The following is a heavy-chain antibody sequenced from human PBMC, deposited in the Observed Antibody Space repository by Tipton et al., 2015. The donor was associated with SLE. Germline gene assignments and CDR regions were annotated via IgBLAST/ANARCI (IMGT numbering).Heavy chain of an antibody. J-gene: IGHJ5*02. CDR3: ARHYGADNWFDP. Sequence: SLRLSCAASGFTFSSYGMHWVRQAPGKGLEWVAFIRYDGSNKYYADSVKGRFSISRDNSKNTVYLQMNSLRVEDTAVFYCARHYGADNWFDPWGQGTLVTVSS. V-gene: IGHV3-30*02. CDR1: GFTFSSYG. D-gene: IGHD4-17*01. CDR2: IRYDGSNK.